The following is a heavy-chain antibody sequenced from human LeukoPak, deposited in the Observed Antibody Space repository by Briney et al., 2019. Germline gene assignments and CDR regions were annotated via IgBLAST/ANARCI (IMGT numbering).Heavy chain of an antibody. D-gene: IGHD4-17*01. J-gene: IGHJ6*02. CDR1: GFPFSSFA. V-gene: IGHV3-23*01. CDR2: ISGSGDTT. CDR3: AKLQSDGLRTYYGMDV. Sequence: PGGSLRLSCAASGFPFSSFAMSWVRQAPGKGLEWVSTISGSGDTTYYADSVRGRFTISRDNSKNTLYLQMNSLRAEDTAVYYCAKLQSDGLRTYYGMDVWGQGTTVTVSS.